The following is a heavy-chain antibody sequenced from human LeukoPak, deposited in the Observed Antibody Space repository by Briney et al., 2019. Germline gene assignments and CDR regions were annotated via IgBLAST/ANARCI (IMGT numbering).Heavy chain of an antibody. D-gene: IGHD3-22*01. CDR2: IYTSGST. J-gene: IGHJ4*02. CDR3: ARDLYYHDSSGYYILPHDY. V-gene: IGHV4-4*07. CDR1: GGSISSYY. Sequence: SETLSLTCTVSGGSISSYYWSWIRQPAGKGLEWIGRIYTSGSTNYNPSLKSRVTMSVDTSKNQFSLKLSSVTAADTAVYYCARDLYYHDSSGYYILPHDYWGQGTLVTVSS.